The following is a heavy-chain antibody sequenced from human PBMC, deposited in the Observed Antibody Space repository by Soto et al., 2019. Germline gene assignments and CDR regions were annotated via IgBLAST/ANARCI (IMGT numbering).Heavy chain of an antibody. D-gene: IGHD1-1*01. Sequence: QVQLVQSGAEVKKPGSSVKVSCKASGGTFSSYAISWVRQAPGQGLEWMGGIIPIFGTTNDAQKFQGRVTITADESTGTAYMERSSLRSEDTAVYYCASHDGLYYYYGMDVWGQGTTVTVSS. J-gene: IGHJ6*02. CDR3: ASHDGLYYYYGMDV. V-gene: IGHV1-69*01. CDR1: GGTFSSYA. CDR2: IIPIFGTT.